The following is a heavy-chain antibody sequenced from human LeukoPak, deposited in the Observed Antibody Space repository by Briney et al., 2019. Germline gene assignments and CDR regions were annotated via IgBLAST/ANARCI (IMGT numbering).Heavy chain of an antibody. V-gene: IGHV4-38-2*02. Sequence: SETLSLTCTVSGYSISSGYYWGWIRQPPGKGLEWIGSIYHSGSTYYNPSLKSRVTISVDTSKNQFSLKLSSVTAADTAVYYCASSAPSIGYCSSTSCSDDYWGQGTLVTVSS. CDR2: IYHSGST. CDR3: ASSAPSIGYCSSTSCSDDY. CDR1: GYSISSGYY. J-gene: IGHJ4*02. D-gene: IGHD2-2*01.